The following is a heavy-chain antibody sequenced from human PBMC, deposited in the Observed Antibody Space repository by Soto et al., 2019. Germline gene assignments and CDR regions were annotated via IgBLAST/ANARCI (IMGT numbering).Heavy chain of an antibody. CDR1: GLTFSNYG. V-gene: IGHV3-30*18. D-gene: IGHD2-15*01. CDR3: AKDRGPYCSGAGCSASYGLDV. J-gene: IGHJ6*02. CDR2: ISYDGSNT. Sequence: GGSLRLSCAASGLTFSNYGMHWVRQAPGKGLEWVAVISYDGSNTYYIDSVKGRFTISRDNSKNTLHLQMNSLRADDTAVYYCAKDRGPYCSGAGCSASYGLDVWGQGTTVTAP.